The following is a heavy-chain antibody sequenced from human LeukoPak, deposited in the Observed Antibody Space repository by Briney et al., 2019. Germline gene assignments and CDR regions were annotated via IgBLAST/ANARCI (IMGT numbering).Heavy chain of an antibody. V-gene: IGHV4-4*07. J-gene: IGHJ4*02. CDR3: ARDRDSTSSRFDY. Sequence: SQTLSLTCTVPGGSISSYYWSWIRQPAGKGPECIGRMYIRGSTHYNPSLKSRVTISVDKSKNQFSLKLSSVTAADTAVYYCARDRDSTSSRFDYWGQGTPVTVPS. CDR1: GGSISSYY. D-gene: IGHD6-6*01. CDR2: MYIRGST.